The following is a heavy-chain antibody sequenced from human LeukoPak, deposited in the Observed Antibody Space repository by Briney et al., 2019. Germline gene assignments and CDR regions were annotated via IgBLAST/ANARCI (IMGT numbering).Heavy chain of an antibody. Sequence: PGGSLRLSCEASGFTFSDYYISWIRQAPGKGLEWVSYISSGGSMIYYADSVKGRFTISRDNAKNSLYLQMNSLRAEDTAVYYCAKDFTVYYYDSSGRGFDYWGQGTLVTVSS. CDR2: ISSGGSMI. CDR3: AKDFTVYYYDSSGRGFDY. J-gene: IGHJ4*02. CDR1: GFTFSDYY. D-gene: IGHD3-22*01. V-gene: IGHV3-11*04.